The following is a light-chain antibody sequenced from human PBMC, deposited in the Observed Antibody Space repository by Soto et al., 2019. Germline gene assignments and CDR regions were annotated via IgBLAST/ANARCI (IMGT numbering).Light chain of an antibody. J-gene: IGKJ1*01. V-gene: IGKV1-33*01. CDR1: QDISNF. CDR3: QQHDSLPWT. Sequence: DIHMTQSPSSLSASVGDRITVTCQASQDISNFLNWYQYKPGEAPKLLIFDASYLATGVPSRFSGGGFGTDFTFTISSLQPEDNATYYCQQHDSLPWTFGQGTKV. CDR2: DAS.